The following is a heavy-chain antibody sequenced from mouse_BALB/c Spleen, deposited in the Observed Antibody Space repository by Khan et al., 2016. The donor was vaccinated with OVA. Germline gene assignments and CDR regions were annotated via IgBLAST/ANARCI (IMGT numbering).Heavy chain of an antibody. CDR1: GFSLIDYD. D-gene: IGHD2-10*02. CDR3: AKGVWSYYFALDY. V-gene: IGHV2-6-5*01. J-gene: IGHJ4*01. CDR2: IWGGGST. Sequence: QVQLKESGPGLVAPSQSLSITCTVSGFSLIDYDVSWIRQPPGKGLEWLGVIWGGGSTYYNSALKSRLSISKDNSKGQVFLKMNSLQTDDTAMYYCAKGVWSYYFALDYWGQGTSVTVSS.